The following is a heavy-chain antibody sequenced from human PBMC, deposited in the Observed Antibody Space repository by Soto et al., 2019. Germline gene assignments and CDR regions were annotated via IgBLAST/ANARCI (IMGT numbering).Heavy chain of an antibody. CDR1: GFTFSSFV. CDR2: ISPGADVS. Sequence: EVQLLESGGGLVQPGGSLRLSCAASGFTFSSFVMNWVRQAPGKGLEWVSTISPGADVSHYTDSVKGRFTISRDNSRRTLHVQMDSLRVEAAAVYFCVRRAIAATTKCGAFDVWGQGTAVTVSS. CDR3: VRRAIAATTKCGAFDV. V-gene: IGHV3-23*01. J-gene: IGHJ3*01. D-gene: IGHD2-15*01.